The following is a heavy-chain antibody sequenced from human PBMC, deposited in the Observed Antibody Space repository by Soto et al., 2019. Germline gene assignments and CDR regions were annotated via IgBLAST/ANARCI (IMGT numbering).Heavy chain of an antibody. CDR3: ARGVYDNVWGSYFDS. J-gene: IGHJ4*01. CDR2: ISYRGST. D-gene: IGHD3-16*01. V-gene: IGHV4-59*01. CDR1: GGSISSYY. Sequence: PSETLSLTCTVSGGSISSYYWSWIRQPPGKGLELIGYISYRGSTNYSPSFRSRVTISVDTAKNQFSLKLTSVTAADTAVYYCARGVYDNVWGSYFDSWGHGTLVTVSS.